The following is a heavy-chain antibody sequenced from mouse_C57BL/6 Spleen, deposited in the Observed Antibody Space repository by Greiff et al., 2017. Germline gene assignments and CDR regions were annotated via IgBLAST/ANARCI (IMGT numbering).Heavy chain of an antibody. CDR2: IYPGDGDT. V-gene: IGHV1-82*01. J-gene: IGHJ4*01. D-gene: IGHD2-3*01. CDR1: GYAFSSSW. CDR3: AREAGYDGYHYAVDY. Sequence: QVQLQQSGPELVKPGASVKISCKASGYAFSSSWMNWVKQRPGKGLEWIGRIYPGDGDTNYNGKFKGKATLTADKSSSTAYMQLSSLTSEDSAVYFCAREAGYDGYHYAVDYWGQGTSVTVSS.